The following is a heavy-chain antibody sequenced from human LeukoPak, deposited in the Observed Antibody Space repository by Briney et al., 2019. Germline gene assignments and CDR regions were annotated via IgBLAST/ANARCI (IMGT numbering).Heavy chain of an antibody. Sequence: PSETLSLTCTVSGDSISSSGYSWSWIRHHPGEGLEWIGCIFYNGNTYFDSSLKSRVTMSVHTSKNQFFLRLTSVTAADTAVYYCARGGSRAHTATVFDYWGQGMLVTVSS. V-gene: IGHV4-31*03. D-gene: IGHD5-18*01. CDR2: IFYNGNT. J-gene: IGHJ4*02. CDR3: ARGGSRAHTATVFDY. CDR1: GDSISSSGYS.